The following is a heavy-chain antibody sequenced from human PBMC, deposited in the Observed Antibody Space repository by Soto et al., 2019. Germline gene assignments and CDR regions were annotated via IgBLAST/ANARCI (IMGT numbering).Heavy chain of an antibody. Sequence: QVQLVQSGAEVKKPGASVKVSCKASGYTFTSYGISWVRQAPGQGLEWMGWISAYNGNTNYAQKLQGRVTMSTDTSTSTAYMELRSLRSVDTGVYYCASSYDAGYYYYGMDVWGQGTTVTVSS. CDR2: ISAYNGNT. D-gene: IGHD1-1*01. J-gene: IGHJ6*02. V-gene: IGHV1-18*01. CDR1: GYTFTSYG. CDR3: ASSYDAGYYYYGMDV.